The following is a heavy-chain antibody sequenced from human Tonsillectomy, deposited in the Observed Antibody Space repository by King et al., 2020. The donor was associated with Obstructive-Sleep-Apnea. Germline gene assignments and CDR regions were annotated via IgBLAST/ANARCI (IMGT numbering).Heavy chain of an antibody. J-gene: IGHJ3*02. CDR2: IYYSGST. V-gene: IGHV4-59*01. CDR3: ARMRDGYKSRAFDI. CDR1: GGSISSYY. D-gene: IGHD5-24*01. Sequence: QLQESGPGLVKPSETLSLTCTVSGGSISSYYWSWIRQPPGKGLEWIGYIYYSGSTNYNPSLKSRVTISVYTSKNQFSLKLSSVTAADTAVYYCARMRDGYKSRAFDIWGQGTMVTVSS.